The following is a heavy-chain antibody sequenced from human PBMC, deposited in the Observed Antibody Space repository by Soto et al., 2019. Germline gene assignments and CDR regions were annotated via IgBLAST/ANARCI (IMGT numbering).Heavy chain of an antibody. CDR1: GFTFSSYG. Sequence: RLSCAASGFTFSSYGMHWVRQAPGKGLEWVAVISYDGSNKYYADSVKGRFTISRDNSKNTLYLQMNSLRAEDTAVYYCAKDRSIAARGYYYGMDVWGQGTTVTVSS. V-gene: IGHV3-30*18. D-gene: IGHD6-6*01. CDR2: ISYDGSNK. J-gene: IGHJ6*02. CDR3: AKDRSIAARGYYYGMDV.